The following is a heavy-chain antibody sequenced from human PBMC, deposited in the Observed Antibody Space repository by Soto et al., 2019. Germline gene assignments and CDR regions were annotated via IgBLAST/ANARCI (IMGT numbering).Heavy chain of an antibody. V-gene: IGHV4-59*08. J-gene: IGHJ6*02. D-gene: IGHD3-10*01. CDR3: ARHGLGPLHGRVDV. Sequence: QVQLQESGPGLVKPSETLSLTCTVSGGSITNYYCSWFRQPPGKGLEWIGYINYAGYTAYNLSLKRRVPLSMDASKTQFSLMLESVTATDTAVYYCARHGLGPLHGRVDVWGPGTRVIVSS. CDR2: INYAGYT. CDR1: GGSITNYY.